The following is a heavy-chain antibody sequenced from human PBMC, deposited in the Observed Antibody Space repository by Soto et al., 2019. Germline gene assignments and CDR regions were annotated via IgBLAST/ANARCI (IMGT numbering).Heavy chain of an antibody. CDR3: AKAKNDYNWDNRPPFDY. J-gene: IGHJ4*02. D-gene: IGHD1-20*01. CDR2: ISANDVGT. V-gene: IGHV3-23*01. Sequence: GSLRLSCDTSGFTLRNYAMTWIRQAPGKGLEWVSLISANDVGTYYAESVKTRFTISTDQSRNTVYLQMDSLRADDTAIYYCAKAKNDYNWDNRPPFDYWGQGTLVTVSS. CDR1: GFTLRNYA.